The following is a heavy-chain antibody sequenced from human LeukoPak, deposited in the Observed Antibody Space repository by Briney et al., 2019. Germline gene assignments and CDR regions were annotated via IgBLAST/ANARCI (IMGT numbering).Heavy chain of an antibody. J-gene: IGHJ5*02. Sequence: ASVKVSCKASGYTFTSYDINWVRQATGQGLEWMGRMNPNSGNTGYAQKFQGRVTITRNTSISTAYMELSSLRSEDTAVYYCARSPTYDFWSGYTNWFDPWGQGTLVTVSS. CDR1: GYTFTSYD. CDR2: MNPNSGNT. V-gene: IGHV1-8*03. D-gene: IGHD3-3*01. CDR3: ARSPTYDFWSGYTNWFDP.